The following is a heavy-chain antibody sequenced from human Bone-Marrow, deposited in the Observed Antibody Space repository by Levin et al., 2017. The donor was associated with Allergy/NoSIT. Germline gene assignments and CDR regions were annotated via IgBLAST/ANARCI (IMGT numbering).Heavy chain of an antibody. CDR1: GFTFSSYA. D-gene: IGHD6-13*01. J-gene: IGHJ5*02. V-gene: IGHV3-30*04. Sequence: GGSLRLSCAASGFTFSSYAMHWVRQAPGKGLEWVAVISYDGSNKYYADSVKGRFTISRDNSKNTLYLQMNSLRAEDTAVYYCARDTGIAAAGNNWFDPWGQGTLVTVSS. CDR3: ARDTGIAAAGNNWFDP. CDR2: ISYDGSNK.